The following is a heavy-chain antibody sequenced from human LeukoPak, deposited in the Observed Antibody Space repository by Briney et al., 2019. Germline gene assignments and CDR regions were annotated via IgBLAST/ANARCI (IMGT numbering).Heavy chain of an antibody. CDR3: AREFVVEPKSSFDH. CDR1: GFTLGDFW. V-gene: IGHV3-7*03. Sequence: GGSLRLSCAASGFTLGDFWMSWVRQAPGKGLEWVANINQVGDSLSYVTSVRGRFTISRDNAKNALFLQMSSLRAEDTAIYYCAREFVVEPKSSFDHWGQGTLVTVSS. CDR2: INQVGDSL. J-gene: IGHJ4*02. D-gene: IGHD2-21*01.